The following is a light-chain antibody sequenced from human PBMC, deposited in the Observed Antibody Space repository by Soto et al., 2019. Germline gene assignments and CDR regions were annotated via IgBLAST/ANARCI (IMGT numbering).Light chain of an antibody. CDR2: GAS. CDR1: QSVSSNY. V-gene: IGKV3-20*01. Sequence: EIVLTQSPGTLSLSPGERATLSCRASQSVSSNYLAWYQQKLGQAPRLLIYGASSRATGIPDRFSGSASGTDFTLTISRLEPEDFAVYYCQQYGTSRTFGQGTKVEIK. CDR3: QQYGTSRT. J-gene: IGKJ1*01.